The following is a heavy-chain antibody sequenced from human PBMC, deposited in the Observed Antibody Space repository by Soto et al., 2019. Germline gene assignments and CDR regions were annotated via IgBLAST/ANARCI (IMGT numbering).Heavy chain of an antibody. CDR1: GFTFSSYA. J-gene: IGHJ4*02. CDR2: ISGSGGST. V-gene: IGHV3-23*01. CDR3: ATDGQWLGGQIAY. Sequence: EVQLLESGGGLVQPGGSLRLSCAASGFTFSSYAMSWVRQAPGKGLEWVSAISGSGGSTYYADSVKGRFTISRYNSKNKLYLQMNSLRAEDTAVYYCATDGQWLGGQIAYWGQGTLVTVSS. D-gene: IGHD6-19*01.